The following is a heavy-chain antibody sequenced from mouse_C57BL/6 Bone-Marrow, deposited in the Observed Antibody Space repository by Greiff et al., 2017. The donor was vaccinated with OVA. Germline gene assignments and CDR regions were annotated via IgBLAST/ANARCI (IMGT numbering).Heavy chain of an antibody. CDR3: ARRVTTVDAY. Sequence: QVQLQQPGAELVKPGASVKLSCKASGYTFTSYWMQWVKQRPGQGLEWIGEIDPSDSYTNYNQKFKGKATLTVDTSSSTAYMQLSSLTSEDSAVYYCARRVTTVDAYWGKGTLVTVSA. V-gene: IGHV1-50*01. J-gene: IGHJ3*01. CDR2: IDPSDSYT. D-gene: IGHD1-1*01. CDR1: GYTFTSYW.